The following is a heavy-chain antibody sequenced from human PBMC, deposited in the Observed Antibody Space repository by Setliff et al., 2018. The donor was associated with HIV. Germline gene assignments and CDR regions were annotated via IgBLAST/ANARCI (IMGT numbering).Heavy chain of an antibody. CDR3: AREVVGATERYYFDY. CDR2: ILGGENDPT. CDR1: GFTFSDYA. V-gene: IGHV3-23*01. Sequence: GGSLRLSCAASGFTFSDYAMYWVRQAPGKGLEWVSGILGGENDPTYYENSVMGRFIISRDNSKNTLYLQMNSLRAEDTAVDYCAREVVGATERYYFDYWGQGTLVTVSS. J-gene: IGHJ4*02. D-gene: IGHD1-26*01.